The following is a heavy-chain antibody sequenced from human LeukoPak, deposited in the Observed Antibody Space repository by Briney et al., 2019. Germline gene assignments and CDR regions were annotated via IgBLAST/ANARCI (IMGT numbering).Heavy chain of an antibody. CDR2: VIRDGSFT. D-gene: IGHD5-18*01. Sequence: GGSLRLSCAASGFTFRSYWMHWVRQAPGKGLEWVSRVIRDGSFTNYADSVKGRFTISRDNAKNTLYLQMSSLRAEDTAVYYCARGVQLWAIDYWGQGTLVTVSS. V-gene: IGHV3-74*01. CDR1: GFTFRSYW. J-gene: IGHJ4*02. CDR3: ARGVQLWAIDY.